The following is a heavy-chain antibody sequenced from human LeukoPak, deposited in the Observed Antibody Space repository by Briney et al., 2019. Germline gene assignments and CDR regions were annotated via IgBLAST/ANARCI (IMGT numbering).Heavy chain of an antibody. D-gene: IGHD3-9*01. CDR3: ARDPRRNYDILTGYSLWFDP. V-gene: IGHV4-39*02. J-gene: IGHJ5*02. Sequence: SETLSLTCTVSGGSISSSSYYWGWIRQPPGKGLEWIGSIYYSGSTYYNPSLKSRVTISVDTSKNQFSLKLSSVTAADTAVYYCARDPRRNYDILTGYSLWFDPWGQGTLVTVSS. CDR1: GGSISSSSYY. CDR2: IYYSGST.